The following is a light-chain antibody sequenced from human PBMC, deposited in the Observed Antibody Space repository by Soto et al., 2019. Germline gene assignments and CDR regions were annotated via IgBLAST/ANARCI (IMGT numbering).Light chain of an antibody. CDR2: ASS. J-gene: IGKJ1*01. V-gene: IGKV1-39*01. CDR1: QTISTF. CDR3: QPSHSNQWK. Sequence: DIQMTQSPSSLSASVGDRVTITCRASQTISTFLNWYQQTEGEPPKLLIYASSTLHGGVPSRFSGRGSLTDFTLTISSLQPEDCATYYGQPSHSNQWKFGTRTQVE.